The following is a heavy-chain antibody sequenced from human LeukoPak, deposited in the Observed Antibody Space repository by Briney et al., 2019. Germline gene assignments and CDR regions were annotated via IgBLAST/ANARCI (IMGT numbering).Heavy chain of an antibody. CDR1: GFTFSSYG. J-gene: IGHJ6*02. Sequence: GGSLRLSCAASGFTFSSYGVHWVRQAPGKGLEWVAVISYDGSNKYYADSVKGRFTISRDNSKNTLYLQMNSLRAEDTAVYYCAKGNYRRGYYYYYGMDAWGQGTTVTVSS. V-gene: IGHV3-30*18. CDR2: ISYDGSNK. D-gene: IGHD4-4*01. CDR3: AKGNYRRGYYYYYGMDA.